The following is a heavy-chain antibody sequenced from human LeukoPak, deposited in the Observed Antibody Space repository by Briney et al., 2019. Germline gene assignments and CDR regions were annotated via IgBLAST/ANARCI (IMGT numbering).Heavy chain of an antibody. Sequence: PSETLSLTCTVSVGSISSYYLYWIRQPAGKGPQWIGRIFNGASLNYNPSLKTRVSMSVDTSKNHFSLKLSSVTAADTAVYYCARERGGGDFDYWGQGTLVTVSS. CDR2: IFNGASL. J-gene: IGHJ4*02. CDR1: VGSISSYY. D-gene: IGHD2-15*01. CDR3: ARERGGGDFDY. V-gene: IGHV4-4*07.